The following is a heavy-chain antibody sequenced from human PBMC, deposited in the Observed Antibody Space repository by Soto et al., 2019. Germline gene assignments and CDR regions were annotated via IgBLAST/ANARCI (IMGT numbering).Heavy chain of an antibody. V-gene: IGHV3-74*01. CDR2: IKTDGSST. CDR3: ARVGVGHYEFDY. Sequence: VQLVESGGALVQPGGSLRLSCAASGFTFSSYWMHWVRQAPGEGLVWVSRIKTDGSSTSYADSVKGRFTISRDNGKNTMYLEMNSLRGEDTAVYYCARVGVGHYEFDYWGQGTLVTVSS. J-gene: IGHJ4*02. CDR1: GFTFSSYW. D-gene: IGHD3-16*01.